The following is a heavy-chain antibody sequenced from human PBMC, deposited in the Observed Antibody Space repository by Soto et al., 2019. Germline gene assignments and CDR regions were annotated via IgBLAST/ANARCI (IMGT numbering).Heavy chain of an antibody. CDR1: GGSFSGYY. V-gene: IGHV4-34*01. D-gene: IGHD6-19*01. CDR2: INHSGST. J-gene: IGHJ4*02. Sequence: SETLSLTCAVYGGSFSGYYWSWIRQPPGKGLEWIGEINHSGSTNYNPSLKSRVTISVDTSKNQFSLKLSSVTAADTAVYYCASSNPAVAGTNQRGILPDYWGQGTLVTVSS. CDR3: ASSNPAVAGTNQRGILPDY.